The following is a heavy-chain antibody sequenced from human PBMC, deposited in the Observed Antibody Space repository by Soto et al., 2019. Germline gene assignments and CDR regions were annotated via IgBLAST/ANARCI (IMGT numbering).Heavy chain of an antibody. J-gene: IGHJ4*02. D-gene: IGHD3-16*01. CDR1: GGSISYFY. V-gene: IGHV4-59*12. CDR3: AREGGESSDGLYYFDS. Sequence: SETLSLTCTVSGGSISYFYWSWIRQPPGKGLEWIGHIYYSGNTDYNPSLKSRLAISIDTSKNQFSLKLSSVTAADTAVYFCAREGGESSDGLYYFDSWGQGSLVTVSS. CDR2: IYYSGNT.